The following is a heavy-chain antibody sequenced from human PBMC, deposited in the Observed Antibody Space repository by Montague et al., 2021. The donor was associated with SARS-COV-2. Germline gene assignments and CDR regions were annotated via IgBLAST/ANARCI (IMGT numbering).Heavy chain of an antibody. J-gene: IGHJ4*02. CDR2: ISYDGSNE. D-gene: IGHD3-22*01. V-gene: IGHV3-30*17. Sequence: SRSLSCAASGFLFHLYAMHWVRQAPGQGLEWVAVISYDGSNEFYADSVQGRFTISRDNSGNTVSLQMHSLRAEDTAVYYCARTYHYGSSGFPGPYYFDFWGQGTPVTVSS. CDR1: GFLFHLYA. CDR3: ARTYHYGSSGFPGPYYFDF.